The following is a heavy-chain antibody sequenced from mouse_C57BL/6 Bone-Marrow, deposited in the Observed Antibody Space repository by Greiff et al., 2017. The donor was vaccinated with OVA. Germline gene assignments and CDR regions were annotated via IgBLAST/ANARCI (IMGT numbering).Heavy chain of an antibody. CDR2: IAPNSGGT. CDR3: ARSYYGSKGNYYFDY. J-gene: IGHJ2*01. CDR1: GYTFTSYW. D-gene: IGHD1-1*01. Sequence: QVQLQQPGAELVKPGASVKLSCKASGYTFTSYWMHWVKQRPGRGLEWIGRIAPNSGGTKYTEKFKSKATLTVAKPSSTAYMQLSSLTSEDSAVYYCARSYYGSKGNYYFDYWGQGTTLTVSS. V-gene: IGHV1-72*01.